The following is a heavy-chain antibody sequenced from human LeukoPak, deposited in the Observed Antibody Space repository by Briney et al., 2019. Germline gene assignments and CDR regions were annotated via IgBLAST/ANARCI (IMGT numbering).Heavy chain of an antibody. J-gene: IGHJ3*02. V-gene: IGHV4-4*07. CDR1: GGSISSYY. CDR2: IYSSGST. CDR3: ARAGYYGRPADGFDI. Sequence: SETLSLTRTVSGGSISSYYWGWIRQPAGKGLEWIGRIYSSGSTHYSPSLKSRITMSVDTSKNQFSLRLNSVTAADTAMYYCARAGYYGRPADGFDIWGQGTMVTVSS. D-gene: IGHD2-15*01.